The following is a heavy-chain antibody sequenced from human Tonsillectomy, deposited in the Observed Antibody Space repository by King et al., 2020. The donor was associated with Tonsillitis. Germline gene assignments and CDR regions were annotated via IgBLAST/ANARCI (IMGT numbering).Heavy chain of an antibody. V-gene: IGHV3-30*02. CDR1: GPTFSIYG. CDR3: AKGRGVDTAMAYFDS. Sequence: VQLVESGGGVVQPGGSLRLSCAVSGPTFSIYGMHWVRQAPGKGLEWVAFIRYDGINKYYADSVKGRFTISRDNSKNTLYLQMNSLRAEDTALYYCAKGRGVDTAMAYFDSWGRGTLVIVSS. CDR2: IRYDGINK. D-gene: IGHD5-18*01. J-gene: IGHJ4*02.